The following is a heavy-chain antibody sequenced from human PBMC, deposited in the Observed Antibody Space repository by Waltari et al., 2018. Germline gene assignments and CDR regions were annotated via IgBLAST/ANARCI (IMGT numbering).Heavy chain of an antibody. J-gene: IGHJ3*02. V-gene: IGHV3-21*01. D-gene: IGHD2-2*01. CDR3: ARGSTSWSDAFDI. CDR2: IRSVNGFI. Sequence: EVQLVESVGGLVKPGGSLRLSCAASGFTFGTYPINWVRQAPGKGAEWVSSIRSVNGFISYAESVKGRFTISRDNAKNSLYLQMNSLRAEDTAVYYCARGSTSWSDAFDIWGQGTMVTVSS. CDR1: GFTFGTYP.